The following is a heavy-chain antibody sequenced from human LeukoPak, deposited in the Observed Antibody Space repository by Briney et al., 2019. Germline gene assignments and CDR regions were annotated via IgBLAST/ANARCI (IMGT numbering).Heavy chain of an antibody. CDR3: AKDSLFGSGSYHDY. CDR2: ISGSGGRT. D-gene: IGHD3-10*01. CDR1: GFTFSSNA. J-gene: IGHJ4*02. Sequence: GGSLRLSCAASGFTFSSNAMSWVRQAPGKGLEWVSAISGSGGRTYYADSVKGRFTISRDNSKNTLYLQMNSLRAEDAAVYYCAKDSLFGSGSYHDYWGQGTLVTVSS. V-gene: IGHV3-23*01.